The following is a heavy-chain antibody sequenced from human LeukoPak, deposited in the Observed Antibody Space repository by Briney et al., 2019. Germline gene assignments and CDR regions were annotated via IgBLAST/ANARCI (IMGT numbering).Heavy chain of an antibody. J-gene: IGHJ6*03. Sequence: PSETLSLTCAVYGGSFNAYYWTWIRQTPGKGLKWIGEINHSGSTNYNPSLESRVTISADTSKNQFSLNLGSVTAADTAIYYCARGLRFIQGPGYYYMDAWGKGTTATVSS. CDR1: GGSFNAYY. V-gene: IGHV4-34*01. CDR2: INHSGST. D-gene: IGHD3-16*02. CDR3: ARGLRFIQGPGYYYMDA.